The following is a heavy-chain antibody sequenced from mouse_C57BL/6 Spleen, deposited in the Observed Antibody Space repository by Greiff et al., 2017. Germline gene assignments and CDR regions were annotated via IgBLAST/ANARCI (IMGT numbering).Heavy chain of an antibody. J-gene: IGHJ3*01. CDR3: TRNYAFAY. D-gene: IGHD1-1*01. CDR1: GYTFTDYE. V-gene: IGHV1-15*01. CDR2: IDPETGGT. Sequence: QVQLQQSGAELVRPGASVTLSCKASGYTFTDYEMHWVKQTPVHGLEWIGAIDPETGGTAYNQKFKGKAILTADKSSSTAYLELRSLTSEDSAVYYCTRNYAFAYWGQGTLVTVSA.